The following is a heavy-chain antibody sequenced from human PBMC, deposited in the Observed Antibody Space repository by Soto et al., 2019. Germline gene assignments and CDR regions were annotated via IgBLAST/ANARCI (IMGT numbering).Heavy chain of an antibody. V-gene: IGHV4-39*01. CDR2: IYYSGST. CDR3: ARHSELRHDY. J-gene: IGHJ4*02. D-gene: IGHD1-7*01. CDR1: GGSISSSSYY. Sequence: PSETLSLTYTVSGGSISSSSYYWGWIRQPPGKGLEWIGSIYYSGSTYYNPSLKSRVTISVDTSKNQFSLKLSSVTAADTAVYYCARHSELRHDYWGQGTVGTVST.